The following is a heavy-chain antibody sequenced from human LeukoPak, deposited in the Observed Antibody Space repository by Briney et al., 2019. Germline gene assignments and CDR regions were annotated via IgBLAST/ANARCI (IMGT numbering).Heavy chain of an antibody. V-gene: IGHV3-7*04. Sequence: GGSLRLSCAASGLTFSSFWMSWVRQAPGKGLEWVANIKRDGSEKYYVDSVKGRFTISRDNAKNSLYLQMNSLRVEDMAVYYCARGEYYYDGGYWGQGTLVTVSS. D-gene: IGHD3-22*01. J-gene: IGHJ1*01. CDR3: ARGEYYYDGGY. CDR2: IKRDGSEK. CDR1: GLTFSSFW.